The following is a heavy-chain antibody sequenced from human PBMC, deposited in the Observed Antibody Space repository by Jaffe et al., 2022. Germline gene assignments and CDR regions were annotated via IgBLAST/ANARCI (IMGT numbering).Heavy chain of an antibody. CDR2: INHSGST. J-gene: IGHJ5*02. CDR3: ASQDIVVVPAAEGGWFDP. CDR1: GGSFSGYY. Sequence: QVQLQQWGAGLLKPSETLSLTCAVYGGSFSGYYWSWIRQPPGKGLEWIGEINHSGSTNYNPSLKSRVTISVDTSKNQFSLKLSSVTAADTAVYYCASQDIVVVPAAEGGWFDPWGQGTLVTVSS. V-gene: IGHV4-34*01. D-gene: IGHD2-2*01.